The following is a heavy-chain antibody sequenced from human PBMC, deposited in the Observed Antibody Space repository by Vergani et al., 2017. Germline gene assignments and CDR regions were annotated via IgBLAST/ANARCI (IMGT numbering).Heavy chain of an antibody. J-gene: IGHJ6*02. CDR2: ISSSSSTI. Sequence: EVQLVESGGGLVQPGGSLRLSCAASGFTFSSYSMNWVRQAPGKGLEWVSYISSSSSTIYYADSVKGRFTISRDNAKNSLYLQMNSLRAEDTAVYYCARGYDSSGYGYYYYYGMDVWGQGTTVTVSS. D-gene: IGHD3-22*01. CDR1: GFTFSSYS. CDR3: ARGYDSSGYGYYYYYGMDV. V-gene: IGHV3-48*01.